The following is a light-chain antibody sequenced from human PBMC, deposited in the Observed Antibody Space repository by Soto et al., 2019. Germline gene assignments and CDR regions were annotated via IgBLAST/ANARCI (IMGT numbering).Light chain of an antibody. CDR2: EVS. CDR1: SSDVGGYDH. V-gene: IGLV2-14*01. J-gene: IGLJ1*01. Sequence: QSALTQPASVSGSPGQSITISCTGTSSDVGGYDHVSWYQLHPGKAPKLMVFEVSNRPSGVSFRFSGSKSGNTASLTISGLQAEDEADYFCISYSISTAEIYGPATNVTV. CDR3: ISYSISTAEI.